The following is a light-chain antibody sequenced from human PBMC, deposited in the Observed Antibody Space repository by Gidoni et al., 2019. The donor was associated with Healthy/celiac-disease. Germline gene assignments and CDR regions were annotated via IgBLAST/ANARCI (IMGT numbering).Light chain of an antibody. J-gene: IGKJ1*01. CDR2: GAS. CDR3: QQYNNWPRP. V-gene: IGKV3-15*01. Sequence: EIVMTQTPATLSVSPGERATLSCRASQSVSSNLAWYQQKPGQAPRLLIYGASTRATGIPARFSGSESGTEFTLTICSRQSEDFAVYFCQQYNNWPRPFGQWIKVEI. CDR1: QSVSSN.